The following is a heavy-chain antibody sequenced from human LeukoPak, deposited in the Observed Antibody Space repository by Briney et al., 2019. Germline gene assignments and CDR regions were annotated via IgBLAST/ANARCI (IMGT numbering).Heavy chain of an antibody. CDR1: GYTFTNYA. D-gene: IGHD5-18*01. J-gene: IGHJ4*02. Sequence: ASVKLSCKASGYTFTNYAIHWVRQAPGQRLEWMGWINSGNGNTKYSQELQGRVAINRDTSATTAYMELSSLRSDDTAVYYCARVRYSYGSFDYWGQGTLVTVSS. V-gene: IGHV1-3*01. CDR2: INSGNGNT. CDR3: ARVRYSYGSFDY.